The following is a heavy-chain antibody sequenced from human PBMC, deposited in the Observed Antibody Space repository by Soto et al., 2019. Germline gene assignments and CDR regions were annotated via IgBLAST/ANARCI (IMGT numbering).Heavy chain of an antibody. D-gene: IGHD4-17*01. Sequence: QLQLQESGPGLVKPSETLSLTCTVSGCSISSSSYYWGWIRQPPGKGLEWIGSIYYSRSTYYNPSLKRRVTISVGTSKNQVSLKLSCVTAADTAVYYCARLADYGDRDYYYYYYGMDVWGQGATVTVSS. CDR1: GCSISSSSYY. CDR3: ARLADYGDRDYYYYYYGMDV. J-gene: IGHJ6*02. V-gene: IGHV4-39*01. CDR2: IYYSRST.